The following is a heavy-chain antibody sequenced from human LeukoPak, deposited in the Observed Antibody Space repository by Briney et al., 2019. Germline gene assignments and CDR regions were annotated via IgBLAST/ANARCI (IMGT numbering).Heavy chain of an antibody. CDR2: INPNSGGT. Sequence: ASVKVSCKASGYTFTGYYMHWVRQAPGQGLEWMGWINPNSGGTNYAQKFQGRVTMTRDTSISTAYMELSRLRSDDTAVYYCARDVRCDHIAALDYYYMDVWGKGTTVTVSS. J-gene: IGHJ6*03. D-gene: IGHD6-6*01. V-gene: IGHV1-2*02. CDR1: GYTFTGYY. CDR3: ARDVRCDHIAALDYYYMDV.